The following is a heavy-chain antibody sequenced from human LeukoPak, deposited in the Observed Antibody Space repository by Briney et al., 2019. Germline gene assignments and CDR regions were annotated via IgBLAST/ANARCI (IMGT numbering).Heavy chain of an antibody. V-gene: IGHV4-34*01. J-gene: IGHJ6*03. Sequence: SETLSLTCAVYGGSFSGYYWSWIRQPPGKGLEWIGEINHSGSTNYNPSLKSRVTISVDTSKNQFSLKLSSVTAADTAVYYCARRYGSGSYYRTKAYYYYMDVWGKGTTVTISS. CDR2: INHSGST. CDR1: GGSFSGYY. D-gene: IGHD3-10*01. CDR3: ARRYGSGSYYRTKAYYYYMDV.